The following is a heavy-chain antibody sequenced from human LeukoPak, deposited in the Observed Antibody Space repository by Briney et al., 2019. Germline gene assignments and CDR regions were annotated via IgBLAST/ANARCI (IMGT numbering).Heavy chain of an antibody. Sequence: GGSLRLSCVASGFTFSSYVMTWVRQAPGKGLERVSSIIGNGDSTYYADSVKGRFTISRDNSKNTLYLQMNSLRAEDTAIYYCAKGSKGTYDYWGQGTLVTVSS. CDR2: IIGNGDST. CDR1: GFTFSSYV. V-gene: IGHV3-23*01. CDR3: AKGSKGTYDY. J-gene: IGHJ4*02.